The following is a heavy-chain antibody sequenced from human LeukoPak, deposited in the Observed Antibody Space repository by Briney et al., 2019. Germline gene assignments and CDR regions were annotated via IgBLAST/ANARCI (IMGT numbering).Heavy chain of an antibody. V-gene: IGHV3-48*01. CDR2: ISGSSSTI. CDR3: ARGWFELPDY. Sequence: GGSLRLSCAASGFTFSSYSMKWVRQAPGKGLEWVSYISGSSSTIYYADSVRGRFTISRDNAKNSLYLQMTSLRAGDTAVYYCARGWFELPDYWGQGTLVTVSS. D-gene: IGHD4/OR15-4a*01. J-gene: IGHJ4*02. CDR1: GFTFSSYS.